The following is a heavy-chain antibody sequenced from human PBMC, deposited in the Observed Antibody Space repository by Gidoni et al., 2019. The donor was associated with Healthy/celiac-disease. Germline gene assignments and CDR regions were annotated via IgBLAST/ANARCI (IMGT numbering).Heavy chain of an antibody. V-gene: IGHV3-30*18. CDR3: AKDPYVLMVYARYFGFYGMDV. CDR2: ISYDGSNK. D-gene: IGHD2-8*01. Sequence: QVQLVESGGGVVQPGRSLRLSCAASGFTFGSYGMHWVRQAPGKGLEWVAVISYDGSNKYYADSVKGRFTISRDNSKNTLYLQMNSLRAEDTAVYYCAKDPYVLMVYARYFGFYGMDVWGQGTTVTVSS. J-gene: IGHJ6*02. CDR1: GFTFGSYG.